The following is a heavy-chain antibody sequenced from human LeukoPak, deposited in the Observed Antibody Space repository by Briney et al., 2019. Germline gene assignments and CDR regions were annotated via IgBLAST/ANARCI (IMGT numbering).Heavy chain of an antibody. CDR3: ARAGGWLQSPFDY. V-gene: IGHV1-2*02. CDR2: INSNSGGT. D-gene: IGHD5-24*01. CDR1: GYTFTGYY. Sequence: GASVKVSCKASGYTFTGYYMHWVRQAPGQGLEWMGWINSNSGGTNYAQKIQGRVTMTRDTSISTAYMELSRLRSDDTAVYYCARAGGWLQSPFDYWGRGTLVTVSS. J-gene: IGHJ4*02.